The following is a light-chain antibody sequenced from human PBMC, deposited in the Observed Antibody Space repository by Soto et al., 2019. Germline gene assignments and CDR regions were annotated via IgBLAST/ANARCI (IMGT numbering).Light chain of an antibody. V-gene: IGKV1-5*03. CDR3: QQTYSAPLT. J-gene: IGKJ4*01. CDR2: KAS. Sequence: DIQLTQSPSSLSASVGDRVTITCRASQSISSCLAWYRQKPGKAPNLLIYKASSLECGVPSRFSGSGSGTEFTLTISSLQPDDVATYYCQQTYSAPLTFGGGTKVEIK. CDR1: QSISSC.